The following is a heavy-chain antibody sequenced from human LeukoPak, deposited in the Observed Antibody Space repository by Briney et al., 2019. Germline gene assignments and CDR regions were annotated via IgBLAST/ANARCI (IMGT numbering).Heavy chain of an antibody. CDR1: GFTFSSHG. CDR2: ISSSSSYI. D-gene: IGHD3-10*01. V-gene: IGHV3-21*01. J-gene: IGHJ5*02. CDR3: ARGSPYYYGSGSYWFDP. Sequence: PGETLRLSCAASGFTFSSHGMNWVRQAPGKGLEWVSSISSSSSYIYYADSVKGRFTISRDNAKNSLYLQMNSLRAEDTAVYYCARGSPYYYGSGSYWFDPWGQGTLVTVSS.